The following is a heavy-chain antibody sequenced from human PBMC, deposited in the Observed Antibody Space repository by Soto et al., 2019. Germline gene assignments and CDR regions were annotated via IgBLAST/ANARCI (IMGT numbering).Heavy chain of an antibody. D-gene: IGHD4-4*01. CDR3: ARGVATGSQDYYYYGMDV. CDR1: GGTFSSYA. Sequence: SVKVSCKASGGTFSSYAISWVRQAPGQGLEWMGGIIPIFGTANYAQKFQGRVTITADESTSTAYMELSSLRSEDTAVYYCARGVATGSQDYYYYGMDVWGQGTTVTVS. J-gene: IGHJ6*02. CDR2: IIPIFGTA. V-gene: IGHV1-69*13.